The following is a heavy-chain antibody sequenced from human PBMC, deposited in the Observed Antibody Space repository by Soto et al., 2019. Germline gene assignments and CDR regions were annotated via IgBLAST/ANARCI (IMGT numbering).Heavy chain of an antibody. D-gene: IGHD2-15*01. CDR1: GCSISSSSYY. Sequence: SETLSLTCTVSGCSISSSSYYWGWIRQPPGKGLEWIGSIYYSGSTYYNPSLKSRVTISVDTSKNQFSLKLSSVTAADTAVYYCSRTSVVVAYYYYKDVWGKGNRVTVS. CDR2: IYYSGST. V-gene: IGHV4-39*01. CDR3: SRTSVVVAYYYYKDV. J-gene: IGHJ6*03.